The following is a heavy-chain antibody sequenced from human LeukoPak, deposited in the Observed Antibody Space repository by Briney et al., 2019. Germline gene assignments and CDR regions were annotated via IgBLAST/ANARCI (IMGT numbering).Heavy chain of an antibody. CDR1: GFTIGNYA. CDR3: AKSGTNYNNYKGLDV. D-gene: IGHD1-7*01. J-gene: IGHJ6*02. V-gene: IGHV3-23*01. Sequence: AGGSLRLSCAASGFTIGNYAMSWVRQAPGKGREWVSAIRGGGSDTFFADAVKGRCTISRDNSKNTLYLQMNSLRAEDTAVYYCAKSGTNYNNYKGLDVWGQGTTVTVSS. CDR2: IRGGGSDT.